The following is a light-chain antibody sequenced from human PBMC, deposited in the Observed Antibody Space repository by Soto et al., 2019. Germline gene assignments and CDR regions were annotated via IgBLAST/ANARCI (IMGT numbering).Light chain of an antibody. CDR1: SSDVGGYNH. CDR2: EVS. CDR3: SSYAGSNNFVV. Sequence: QSALTQPPSASGSPGQSVAISCTGTSSDVGGYNHVSWYQHHPGKAPQLMIYEVSKRPSGVPDRFSGSKSGNTASLTVSGLQAEDEADYYCSSYAGSNNFVVFGGGTKVTVL. J-gene: IGLJ2*01. V-gene: IGLV2-8*01.